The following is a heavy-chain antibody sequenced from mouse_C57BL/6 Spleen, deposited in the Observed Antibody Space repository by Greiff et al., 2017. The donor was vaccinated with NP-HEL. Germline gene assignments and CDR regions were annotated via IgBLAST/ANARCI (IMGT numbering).Heavy chain of an antibody. Sequence: EVKVVESGGGLVQPGGSLSLSCAASGFTFTDYYMSWVRQPPGKALEWLGFIRNKANGYTTENSATVKGRFTISRDNSQSILYLQMNALRAEDSATYYCARYYGSSFDYWGQGTTLTVSS. CDR3: ARYYGSSFDY. D-gene: IGHD1-1*01. CDR1: GFTFTDYY. CDR2: IRNKANGYTT. V-gene: IGHV7-3*01. J-gene: IGHJ2*01.